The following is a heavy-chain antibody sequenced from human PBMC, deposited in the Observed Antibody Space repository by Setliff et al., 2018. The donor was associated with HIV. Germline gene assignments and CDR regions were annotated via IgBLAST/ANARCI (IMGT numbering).Heavy chain of an antibody. CDR2: LYSGGST. Sequence: GGSLRLSCAASGFSLSNYAMSWVRQAPGKGLEWVSVLYSGGSTYYADSVKGRFTISRDNSKNTVHLQMNSLRAEDTAVYYCATALYCSSTSCYIAFDIWGQGTMVTVSS. CDR1: GFSLSNYA. V-gene: IGHV3-53*01. J-gene: IGHJ3*02. D-gene: IGHD2-2*01. CDR3: ATALYCSSTSCYIAFDI.